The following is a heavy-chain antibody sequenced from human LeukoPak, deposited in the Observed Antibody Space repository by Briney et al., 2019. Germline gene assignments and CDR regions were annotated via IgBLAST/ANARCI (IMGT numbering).Heavy chain of an antibody. CDR1: GGSISSSGHY. J-gene: IGHJ4*02. Sequence: PSETLSLTCSVSGGSISSSGHYWGWIRQSPEKGLDWIGSIYSNGNTYYNPSVKSRVTISVDTSKNQFSLKLTSVTAAETAVYYCARSATVTTGYFDYWGQGALVPVSS. CDR2: IYSNGNT. CDR3: ARSATVTTGYFDY. V-gene: IGHV4-39*07. D-gene: IGHD4-17*01.